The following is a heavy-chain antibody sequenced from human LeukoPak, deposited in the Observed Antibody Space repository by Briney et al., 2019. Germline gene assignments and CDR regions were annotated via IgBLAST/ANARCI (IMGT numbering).Heavy chain of an antibody. CDR1: GGTFSKYA. CDR2: FIRMFETS. D-gene: IGHD3-3*01. J-gene: IGHJ4*02. CDR3: ARDGGFWSGYSYYFDY. V-gene: IGHV1-69*01. Sequence: ASVKVSCKASGGTFSKYAISWVRQAPGQGLEWMGGFIRMFETSHYAQKFQGRVTITADESTSTVYMELSSLRFEDTAVYYCARDGGFWSGYSYYFDYWGQGTLVTVSS.